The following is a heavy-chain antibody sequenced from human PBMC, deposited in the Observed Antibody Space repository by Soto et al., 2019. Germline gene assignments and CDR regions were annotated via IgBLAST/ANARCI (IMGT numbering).Heavy chain of an antibody. J-gene: IGHJ4*02. D-gene: IGHD5-18*01. Sequence: GGSLRLSCAASGFTFSSYAMSWVRQAPGKGLEWVSAISGSGGSTYYADSVKGRFTISRDNSKNTLYLQMNSLRAEDTAVYYCAKFARGYSYGNEYYFDYWGQGTLVTVSS. CDR1: GFTFSSYA. CDR2: ISGSGGST. V-gene: IGHV3-23*01. CDR3: AKFARGYSYGNEYYFDY.